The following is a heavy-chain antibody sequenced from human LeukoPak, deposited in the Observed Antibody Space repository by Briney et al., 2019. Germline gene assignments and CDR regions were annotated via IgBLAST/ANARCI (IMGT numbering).Heavy chain of an antibody. J-gene: IGHJ5*02. V-gene: IGHV4-39*01. D-gene: IGHD4-17*01. Sequence: SETLSLTCTVSGGSISSSSYYWGWIRQPPGKGLEWIGSIYYSGGTYYNPSLKSRVTISVDTSKNQFSLKLSSVTAADTAVYYCARSARDYAWFDPWGQGTLVTVSS. CDR2: IYYSGGT. CDR3: ARSARDYAWFDP. CDR1: GGSISSSSYY.